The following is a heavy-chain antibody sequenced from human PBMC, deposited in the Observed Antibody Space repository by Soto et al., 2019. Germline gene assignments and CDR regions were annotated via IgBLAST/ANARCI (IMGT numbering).Heavy chain of an antibody. D-gene: IGHD2-21*01. CDR2: IYHSGST. CDR1: GGSISSGGYS. V-gene: IGHV4-30-2*01. Sequence: QLQLQESGSGLVKPSQTLSLTCTVSGGSISSGGYSWSWIRQPPGKGLEWIGSIYHSGSTYYNPSLKSRVTISVDRSKNQFSLNLSSVTAADSAVYYCAGVRGPFCGGECYPPTPNWFDPWGQGTLVNVSS. CDR3: AGVRGPFCGGECYPPTPNWFDP. J-gene: IGHJ5*02.